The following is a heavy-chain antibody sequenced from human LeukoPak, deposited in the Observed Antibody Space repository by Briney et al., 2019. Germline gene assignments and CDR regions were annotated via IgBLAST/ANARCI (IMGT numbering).Heavy chain of an antibody. CDR1: GFTFSSYG. CDR3: AKVYSATMARGVIIPRGMDV. CDR2: IRYDGSNK. Sequence: GGSLRLSCAASGFTFSSYGMHWVRQAPGKGLEWVAFIRYDGSNKYYADSVKGRFTISRDNSKNTLYLQMNSLRAEDTAVYYCAKVYSATMARGVIIPRGMDVWGQGTTVTVSS. V-gene: IGHV3-30*02. J-gene: IGHJ6*02. D-gene: IGHD3-10*01.